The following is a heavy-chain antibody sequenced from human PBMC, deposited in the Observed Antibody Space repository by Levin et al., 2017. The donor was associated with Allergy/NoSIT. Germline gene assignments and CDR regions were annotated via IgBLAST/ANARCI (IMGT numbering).Heavy chain of an antibody. CDR2: INAANGNT. J-gene: IGHJ4*02. CDR1: GYTFTSYS. Sequence: GESLKISCKASGYTFTSYSFHWVRQAPGQRPEWMGWINAANGNTKYSQKFQGRVTITRDTSASTVFMELSSLRSEDTALYFCARDSLRDGDIYFDYWGQGTLVTVSS. V-gene: IGHV1-3*01. CDR3: ARDSLRDGDIYFDY. D-gene: IGHD5-24*01.